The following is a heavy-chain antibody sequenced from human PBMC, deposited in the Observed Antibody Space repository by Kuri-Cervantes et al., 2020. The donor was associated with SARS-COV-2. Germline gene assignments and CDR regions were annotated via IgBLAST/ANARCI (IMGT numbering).Heavy chain of an antibody. J-gene: IGHJ4*02. D-gene: IGHD5-12*01. V-gene: IGHV3-23*01. Sequence: GGSLRLSCSASGFTFSSYAMTWVRQAPGKGLEWVSTITGSAGRKNYADSVKGRFTISRDNSKNTVYLQMNSLRAEDTAIYHCAKGSRRSVASLIFDYWGQGTLVTVSS. CDR3: AKGSRRSVASLIFDY. CDR1: GFTFSSYA. CDR2: ITGSAGRK.